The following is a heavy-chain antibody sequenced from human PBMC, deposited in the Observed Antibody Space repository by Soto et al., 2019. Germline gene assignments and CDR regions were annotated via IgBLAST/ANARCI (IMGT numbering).Heavy chain of an antibody. J-gene: IGHJ6*02. Sequence: GGSLRLSCASSGFTFSIHATSWVLQAPWKGLEWVSSISGSGGSTYFADSVKGRFTISRDNSKNTLYLQMISLRAEDTAIYYCAKTKGIGYFYFYGMDVWGQGTTVTVSS. V-gene: IGHV3-23*01. D-gene: IGHD6-13*01. CDR3: AKTKGIGYFYFYGMDV. CDR1: GFTFSIHA. CDR2: ISGSGGST.